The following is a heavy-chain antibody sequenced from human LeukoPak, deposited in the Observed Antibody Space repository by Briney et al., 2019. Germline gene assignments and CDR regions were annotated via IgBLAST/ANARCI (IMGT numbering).Heavy chain of an antibody. CDR1: GFTFSSYA. Sequence: GGSLRLSCAASGFTFSSYAMSWVRQAPGKGPEWVSTISIDGGRTYYADSVKGRFTVSRDTSKNTLYLQMNSLRAEDTAVYYCARSPRVVATIFSFGGQGTLVTVSS. CDR3: ARSPRVVATIFSF. CDR2: ISIDGGRT. D-gene: IGHD5-12*01. V-gene: IGHV3-23*01. J-gene: IGHJ4*02.